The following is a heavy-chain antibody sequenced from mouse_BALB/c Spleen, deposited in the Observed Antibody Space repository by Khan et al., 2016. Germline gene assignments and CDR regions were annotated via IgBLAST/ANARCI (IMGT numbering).Heavy chain of an antibody. CDR1: GYRFSRYV. V-gene: IGHV1S136*01. CDR2: IDPDNDGT. Sequence: VQLQQSGPELVKPGASVKMSCKASGYRFSRYVMHWVKQKPGQGLEWIGYIDPDNDGTKYNEKFKGKATLTSDKSSNTAYMDLSSLTSEDSAVYYCVRPFGDCFAYWGQGTLVTVSA. J-gene: IGHJ3*01. CDR3: VRPFGDCFAY.